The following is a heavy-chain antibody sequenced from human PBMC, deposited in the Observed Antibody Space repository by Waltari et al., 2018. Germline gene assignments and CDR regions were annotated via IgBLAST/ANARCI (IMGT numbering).Heavy chain of an antibody. Sequence: EVQVEESGGDLIQPGGSLRLSCAVSGFTVSNRYLSWVRQAPGKGLDWVSIIYSEGHTNYADSVKDRFIISRDNSKNTVDLQMNSLRVEDTAMYYCTRDRGAPATAMGFDSWGQGTLVTVSS. D-gene: IGHD5-18*01. CDR2: IYSEGHT. CDR3: TRDRGAPATAMGFDS. J-gene: IGHJ4*02. CDR1: GFTVSNRY. V-gene: IGHV3-53*01.